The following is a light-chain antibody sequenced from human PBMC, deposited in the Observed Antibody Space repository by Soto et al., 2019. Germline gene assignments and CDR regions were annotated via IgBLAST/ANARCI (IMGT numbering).Light chain of an antibody. J-gene: IGKJ1*01. CDR3: QQYNDWPRT. V-gene: IGKV3-15*01. Sequence: EIVLTQSPGALSLSPGERATLSCRASQSVRTYLAWYQVKPGQAPRLLIYGASTRATGIPARFSGSGSGTEFTLTISSLQSEDFAVYYCQQYNDWPRTFGQGTKVDIK. CDR2: GAS. CDR1: QSVRTY.